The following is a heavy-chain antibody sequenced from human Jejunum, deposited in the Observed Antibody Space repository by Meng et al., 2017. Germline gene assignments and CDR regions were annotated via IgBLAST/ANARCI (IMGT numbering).Heavy chain of an antibody. J-gene: IGHJ4*02. CDR2: IYHSGST. D-gene: IGHD6-6*01. V-gene: IGHV4-4*02. CDR1: GGSIGSDNW. Sequence: QVQVQESGPGVVKPAGSLALTCAVSGGSIGSDNWWNWVRQPPGKGLEWIGEIYHSGSTNYNPSLKSRVTILVDKSKNQFSLKLTSVTAADTAVYYCASGQLVMGFDSWGQGTLVTVSS. CDR3: ASGQLVMGFDS.